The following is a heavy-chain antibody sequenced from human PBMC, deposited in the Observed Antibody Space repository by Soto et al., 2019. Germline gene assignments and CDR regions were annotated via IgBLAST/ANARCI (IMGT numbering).Heavy chain of an antibody. D-gene: IGHD1-26*01. CDR2: ISGSGGST. J-gene: IGHJ4*02. CDR1: GFTFSSYA. V-gene: IGHV3-23*01. CDR3: AKDIRPRISHAQHRIVGATCLKY. Sequence: EVQLLESGGGLVQPGGSLRLSCAASGFTFSSYAMSWVRQAPGKGLEWVSAISGSGGSTYYADSVKGRFTISRDNAKNTLYVQMNSLRAEDTAVYYCAKDIRPRISHAQHRIVGATCLKYWGQGSLVTVSS.